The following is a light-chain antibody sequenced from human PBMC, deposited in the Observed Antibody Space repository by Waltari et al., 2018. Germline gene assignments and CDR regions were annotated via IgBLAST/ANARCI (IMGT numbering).Light chain of an antibody. V-gene: IGLV2-23*01. CDR3: CSYTGSSTSYG. CDR1: SADLASYNL. J-gene: IGLJ1*01. CDR2: EAV. Sequence: QSALTQPASVSGSPGQSITISCTGASADLASYNLVSWYQHHPAKAPKLMIYEAVQRPSGVSNRFSGAKSGTTASLIISGLQADDEADYYCCSYTGSSTSYGCGSGTKVTVL.